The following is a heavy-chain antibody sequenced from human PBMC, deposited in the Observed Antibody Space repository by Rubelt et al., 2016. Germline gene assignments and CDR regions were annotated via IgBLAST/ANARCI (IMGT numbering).Heavy chain of an antibody. D-gene: IGHD3-22*01. CDR2: ISGSGGST. CDR3: AKDLNLLFTMIVVVTPIFDY. V-gene: IGHV3-23*01. CDR1: GFTFSSYA. J-gene: IGHJ4*02. Sequence: EVQLLESGGGLVQPGGSLRLSCAASGFTFSSYAMSWVRQAPGKGLEWVSAISGSGGSTYYADSVKGRFTFSRDNSKNTLYLQMNSLRAEDTAVYYCAKDLNLLFTMIVVVTPIFDYWGQGTLVTVSS.